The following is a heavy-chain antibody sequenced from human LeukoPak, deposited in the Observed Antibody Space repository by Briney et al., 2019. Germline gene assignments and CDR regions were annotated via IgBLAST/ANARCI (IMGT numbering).Heavy chain of an antibody. Sequence: GGSLRLSCAASGFIVSNNYMSWVRQTPRKRLECVSLIYSGGTTYHADSVRGRFTISRDYSKDTIFLQMDSLTVEDTAIYYCARGKEDSPLSVGEPPYFDNWGQGILVTVSS. CDR3: ARGKEDSPLSVGEPPYFDN. V-gene: IGHV3-53*01. J-gene: IGHJ4*02. D-gene: IGHD3-10*01. CDR2: IYSGGTT. CDR1: GFIVSNNY.